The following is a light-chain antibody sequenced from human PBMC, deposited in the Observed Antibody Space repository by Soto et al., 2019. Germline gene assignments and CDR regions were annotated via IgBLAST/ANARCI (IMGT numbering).Light chain of an antibody. V-gene: IGKV1-39*01. CDR1: QGISSY. Sequence: DIQLTQSPSFLSASVGDRVTITCRASQGISSYLAWYQQKPGKAPKLLIYAASSLQSGVPSRFSGSGSGTDFTLTISSLQPEDFATYYCQQSYSTPRTLGQGTKVDIK. CDR3: QQSYSTPRT. J-gene: IGKJ1*01. CDR2: AAS.